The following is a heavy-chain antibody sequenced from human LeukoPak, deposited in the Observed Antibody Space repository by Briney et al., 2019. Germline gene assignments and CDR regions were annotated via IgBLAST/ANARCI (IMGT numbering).Heavy chain of an antibody. CDR1: GGSFSGYY. D-gene: IGHD2-21*02. CDR2: INHSGST. V-gene: IGHV4-34*01. CDR3: AGYCGGDFYSSAFDI. Sequence: PSETLSLTCAVYGGSFSGYYWSWIRQPPGNGLEWIGEINHSGSTNYNPSLKSRVTISVDTSKNQFSLKLSSVTAADTAVYYCAGYCGGDFYSSAFDIWGQGTMVTVSS. J-gene: IGHJ3*02.